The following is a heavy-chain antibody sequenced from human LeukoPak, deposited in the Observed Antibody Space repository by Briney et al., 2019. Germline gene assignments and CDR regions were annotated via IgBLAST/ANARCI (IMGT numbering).Heavy chain of an antibody. CDR2: ISSSSSTI. V-gene: IGHV3-48*04. Sequence: GGSLRLSCAASGFTFSSYWMHWVRQAPGKGLEWVSYISSSSSTIYYADSVKGRFTISRDNAKNSLYLQMNSLRAEDTAVYYCARGALYYFDYWGQGTLVTVSS. CDR1: GFTFSSYW. J-gene: IGHJ4*02. CDR3: ARGALYYFDY.